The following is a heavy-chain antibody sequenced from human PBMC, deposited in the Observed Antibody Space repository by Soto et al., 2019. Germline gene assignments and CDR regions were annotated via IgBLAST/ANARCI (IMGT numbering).Heavy chain of an antibody. CDR3: AKDRGSYYYDY. D-gene: IGHD1-26*01. CDR2: VTGSATNI. V-gene: IGHV3-23*01. J-gene: IGHJ4*02. CDR1: GFTFGDYA. Sequence: PGGSLRLSCAASGFTFGDYAMSWVRQAPGKGLEWVATVTGSATNIYYTDSVKGRFTISRDNSKNTLYLQMNSLRAEDTAVYYCAKDRGSYYYDYWGQGTLVTVSS.